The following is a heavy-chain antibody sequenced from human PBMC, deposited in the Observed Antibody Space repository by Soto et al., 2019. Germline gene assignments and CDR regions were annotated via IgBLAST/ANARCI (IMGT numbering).Heavy chain of an antibody. Sequence: QVQLVQSGAEVKKPGSSVKVSCKASGGTFSNYAISWVRQAPGQGLEWMGGIIPIFGTANYAQKFQGRVTINADESTSTAYMELSSLRSEDTAVYYCARVRIGTTSYYFDYWGQGTLVTVSS. CDR3: ARVRIGTTSYYFDY. D-gene: IGHD1-7*01. CDR2: IIPIFGTA. V-gene: IGHV1-69*12. J-gene: IGHJ4*02. CDR1: GGTFSNYA.